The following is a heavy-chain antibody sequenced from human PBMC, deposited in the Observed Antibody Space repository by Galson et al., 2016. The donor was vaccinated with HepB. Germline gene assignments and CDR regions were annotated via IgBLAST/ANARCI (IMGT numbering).Heavy chain of an antibody. Sequence: TLSLTCTVSGGSISSGDYYWSWIRQHPGKGLEWIGYIYYTGSTYYNPSLQSRLTISVDTSKNQFSLKLSSVTAADTAVYYCARDRGYYYDSSGYYFPWFDPWGQGTLVTVSS. V-gene: IGHV4-31*03. CDR3: ARDRGYYYDSSGYYFPWFDP. CDR2: IYYTGST. D-gene: IGHD3-22*01. J-gene: IGHJ5*02. CDR1: GGSISSGDYY.